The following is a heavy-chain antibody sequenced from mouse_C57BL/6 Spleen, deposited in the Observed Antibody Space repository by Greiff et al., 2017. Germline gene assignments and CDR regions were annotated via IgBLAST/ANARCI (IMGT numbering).Heavy chain of an antibody. Sequence: DVKLVESGGGLVQPGGSLKLSCAASGFTFSDYGMAWVRQAPRKGPEWVAFISNLAYSIYYADTVTGRFTISRENAKNTLYLKMSSLRSEDTAMYYCGGLYYDYGGAWFAYRGQGTLVTVSA. CDR1: GFTFSDYG. CDR3: GGLYYDYGGAWFAY. V-gene: IGHV5-15*01. CDR2: ISNLAYSI. J-gene: IGHJ3*01. D-gene: IGHD2-4*01.